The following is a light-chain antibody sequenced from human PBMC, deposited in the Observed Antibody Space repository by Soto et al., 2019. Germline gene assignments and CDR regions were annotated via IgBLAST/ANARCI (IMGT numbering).Light chain of an antibody. CDR3: KQYNNWPIRT. CDR1: QSVSSN. CDR2: GAS. J-gene: IGKJ1*01. V-gene: IGKV3-15*01. Sequence: EIVMTQSPATLSVSPGERATLSCRASQSVSSNLAWYQQKPGQAPSLLIHGASTRATGIPARFSGSGSGTEFTLTISSLQSEDFAVYYCKQYNNWPIRTFGQGTKVESK.